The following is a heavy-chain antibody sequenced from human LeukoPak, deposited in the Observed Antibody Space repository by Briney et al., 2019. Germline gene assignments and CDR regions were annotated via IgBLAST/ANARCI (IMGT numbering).Heavy chain of an antibody. CDR3: ARVGMSMAARPAWVRDYYYYYMDV. J-gene: IGHJ6*03. V-gene: IGHV3-74*01. D-gene: IGHD6-6*01. CDR1: GFTFSSYW. CDR2: INSDGSST. Sequence: GGSLRLSCAASGFTFSSYWMHWVRHAPGKGLVWVSRINSDGSSTSYADSVKGRFTISRDNAKNTLYLQMNSLRAEDTAVYYCARVGMSMAARPAWVRDYYYYYMDVWGKGTTVTVSS.